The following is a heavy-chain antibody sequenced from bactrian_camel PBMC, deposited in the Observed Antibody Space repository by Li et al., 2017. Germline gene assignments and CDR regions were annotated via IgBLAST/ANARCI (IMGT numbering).Heavy chain of an antibody. V-gene: IGHV3S53*01. D-gene: IGHD7*01. CDR3: AAARGGTFYDPLYADFTS. CDR2: IVTITGVS. Sequence: HVQLVESGGGSVQAGGALRLSCVASGSIYSMQSMGWFRQAPGKEREGIAGIVTITGVSYYADSVKGRFTISQDNNKQTLYLQMDNLQPEDTAMYVCAAARGGTFYDPLYADFTSWGQGTQVTVAS. J-gene: IGHJ6*01. CDR1: GSIYSMQS.